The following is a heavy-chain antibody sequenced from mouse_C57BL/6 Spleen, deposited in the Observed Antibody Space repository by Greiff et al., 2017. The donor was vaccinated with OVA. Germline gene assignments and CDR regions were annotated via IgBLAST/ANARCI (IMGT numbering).Heavy chain of an antibody. Sequence: VQLQQPGAELVKPGASVKMSCKASGYTFTSYWITWVKQRPGQGLEWIGDIYPGSGSTNYNEKFKSKATLTVDTSSSTAYMQLSSLTSEDSAVYYCASRGDGYYYAMDYWGQGTSVTVSS. CDR2: IYPGSGST. D-gene: IGHD2-3*01. V-gene: IGHV1-55*01. CDR1: GYTFTSYW. CDR3: ASRGDGYYYAMDY. J-gene: IGHJ4*01.